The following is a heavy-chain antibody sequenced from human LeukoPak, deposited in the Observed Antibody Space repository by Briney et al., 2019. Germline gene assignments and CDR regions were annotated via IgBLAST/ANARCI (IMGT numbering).Heavy chain of an antibody. CDR1: GYTCTVYY. V-gene: IGHV1-2*02. CDR2: ISPNSGAT. D-gene: IGHD1-1*01. Sequence: ASVKVSCKASGYTCTVYYMHWVRQAPGQGLEWMGLISPNSGATNYAQNFQGRVTMTRDTSISTVYMELSRLRSDDTAVYYCAREGTTGTTTDLDYWGQGTLVTVSS. J-gene: IGHJ4*02. CDR3: AREGTTGTTTDLDY.